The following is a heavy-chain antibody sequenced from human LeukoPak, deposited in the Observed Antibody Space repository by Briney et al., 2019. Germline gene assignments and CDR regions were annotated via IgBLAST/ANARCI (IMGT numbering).Heavy chain of an antibody. Sequence: TGGSLRLSCAASGFTFSSYAMNWVRQAPGKGLEWVSFISGSGDTTYYADSVKGRFTISRDSSKNTLYLQMNSLRAEDTAVYYCAKSRGESRGASNYWGQGNLVTVSS. V-gene: IGHV3-23*01. J-gene: IGHJ4*02. D-gene: IGHD1-26*01. CDR1: GFTFSSYA. CDR2: ISGSGDTT. CDR3: AKSRGESRGASNY.